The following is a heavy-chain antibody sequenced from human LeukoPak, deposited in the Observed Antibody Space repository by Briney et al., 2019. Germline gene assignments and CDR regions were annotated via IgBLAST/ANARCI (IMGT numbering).Heavy chain of an antibody. CDR3: ARETTGAGTARPFDY. Sequence: KPSETLSLTCTVSGGSISSYYWSWIRQPAGKGLEWIGRIYTSGSTNYNPSLKSRVTMSVDTSKNQFSLKLSSVTAADTAVYFCARETTGAGTARPFDYWGQGTLVTVSS. V-gene: IGHV4-4*07. D-gene: IGHD6-13*01. CDR2: IYTSGST. CDR1: GGSISSYY. J-gene: IGHJ4*02.